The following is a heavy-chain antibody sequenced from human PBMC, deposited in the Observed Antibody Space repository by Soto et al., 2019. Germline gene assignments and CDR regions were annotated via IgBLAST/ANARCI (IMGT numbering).Heavy chain of an antibody. J-gene: IGHJ6*02. D-gene: IGHD6-13*01. CDR3: ARIAAAGSPLGYYGMDV. Sequence: QVQLVESGGGVVQPGRSLRLSCAASGFTFSSYAMHWVRQAPGKGLEWVAVISYDGSNKYYADSVKGRFTISRDNSKNTLYLQMTSLRAEDTAVYYCARIAAAGSPLGYYGMDVWGQGTTVTVSS. V-gene: IGHV3-30-3*01. CDR2: ISYDGSNK. CDR1: GFTFSSYA.